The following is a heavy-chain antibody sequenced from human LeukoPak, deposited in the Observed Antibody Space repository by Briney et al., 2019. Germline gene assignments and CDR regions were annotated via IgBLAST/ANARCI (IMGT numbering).Heavy chain of an antibody. CDR2: VDPDGTTT. CDR3: TRVQAGRSGLMDV. CDR1: GFTLSNYL. D-gene: IGHD2-8*02. J-gene: IGHJ6*02. Sequence: GGSLRLSCAASGFTLSNYLMHWVRQAPGEGLVWVSRVDPDGTTTNYADSVTGRFTTSRDNAKNTLYLQMNSLRAEDTALYYCTRVQAGRSGLMDVWGRGTTVTVSS. V-gene: IGHV3-74*01.